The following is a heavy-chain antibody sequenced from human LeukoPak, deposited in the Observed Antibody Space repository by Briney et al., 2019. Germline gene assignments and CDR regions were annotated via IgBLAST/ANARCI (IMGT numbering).Heavy chain of an antibody. V-gene: IGHV1-18*01. Sequence: ASVKVSCEASGYTFSRYGINWVRQAPGQGLEWMGWISVYNGNTDYSQRLQGRITITADTSTGTAFMELTSLRSDDTAVYFCARESASWSFEYWGQGTLVTVS. D-gene: IGHD6-13*01. J-gene: IGHJ4*02. CDR3: ARESASWSFEY. CDR2: ISVYNGNT. CDR1: GYTFSRYG.